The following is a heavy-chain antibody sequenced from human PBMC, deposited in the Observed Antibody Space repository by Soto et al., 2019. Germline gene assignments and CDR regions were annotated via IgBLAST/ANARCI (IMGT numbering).Heavy chain of an antibody. D-gene: IGHD3-22*01. Sequence: EASVKVSCKVSGYTLTELSMHWVRQAPGKGLEWMGGFDPEDGETIYAQKFQGRVTMTEDTSTDTAYMELSSLRSEDTAVYYCATVSIGEILTEYDSSGYLPSRGAFDIWGQGTMVTVSS. CDR2: FDPEDGET. V-gene: IGHV1-24*01. J-gene: IGHJ3*02. CDR1: GYTLTELS. CDR3: ATVSIGEILTEYDSSGYLPSRGAFDI.